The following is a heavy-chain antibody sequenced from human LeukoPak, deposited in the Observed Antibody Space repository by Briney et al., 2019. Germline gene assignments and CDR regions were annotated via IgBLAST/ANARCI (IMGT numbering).Heavy chain of an antibody. J-gene: IGHJ4*02. CDR1: GFTFSSYS. D-gene: IGHD3-22*01. V-gene: IGHV3-21*01. CDR2: ISSSSSYI. Sequence: GGSLRLSCAASGFTFSSYSMNWVRQAPGKGLEWVSSISSSSSYIYYADSVKGRFTISRDNAKNSLYLQMNSLRAEDTAVYYCAISNYYDSSGPDYWGQGTLVTVSS. CDR3: AISNYYDSSGPDY.